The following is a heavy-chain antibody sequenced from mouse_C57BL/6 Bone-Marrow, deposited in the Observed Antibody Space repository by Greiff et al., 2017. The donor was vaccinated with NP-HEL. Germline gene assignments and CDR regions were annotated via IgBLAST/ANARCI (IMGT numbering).Heavy chain of an antibody. CDR2: ISDGGSYT. CDR3: ARGRGTTVVDPYAMDY. J-gene: IGHJ4*01. V-gene: IGHV5-4*03. Sequence: RLVESGGGLVKPGGSLKLSCAASGFTFSSYAMSWVRQTPEKRLEWVATISDGGSYTYYPDNVKGRFTISRDNAKNNLYLQMSHLRSEDTAMYYCARGRGTTVVDPYAMDYWGQGTSVTVSS. D-gene: IGHD1-1*01. CDR1: GFTFSSYA.